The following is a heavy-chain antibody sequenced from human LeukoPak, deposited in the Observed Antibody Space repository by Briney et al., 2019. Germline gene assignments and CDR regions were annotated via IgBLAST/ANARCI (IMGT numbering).Heavy chain of an antibody. Sequence: GASVKVSCKASGYTFTSYDINWVRQATGQGLEWMGWMNPNSGNTGYAQKFQGRVTMTRNTSISTAYMELSSLRSEDTAVYYCARGRVYSSSWLNWFDPWGQGTLVTVSS. J-gene: IGHJ5*02. CDR1: GYTFTSYD. V-gene: IGHV1-8*01. CDR2: MNPNSGNT. CDR3: ARGRVYSSSWLNWFDP. D-gene: IGHD6-13*01.